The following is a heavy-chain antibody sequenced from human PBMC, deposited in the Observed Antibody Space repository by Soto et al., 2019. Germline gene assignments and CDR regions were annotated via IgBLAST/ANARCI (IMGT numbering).Heavy chain of an antibody. V-gene: IGHV3-33*01. Sequence: GGSLRLACAACCLTFSNYGMHWVRQAPGKGLEWVAIIWHDGNNKYYADSVRGRFIISRDNSKNRLYLQMNSLRAEDTAVYYCASDLVGASDSYGLDVWGQGTPVTVSS. CDR2: IWHDGNNK. J-gene: IGHJ6*02. CDR1: CLTFSNYG. CDR3: ASDLVGASDSYGLDV. D-gene: IGHD1-26*01.